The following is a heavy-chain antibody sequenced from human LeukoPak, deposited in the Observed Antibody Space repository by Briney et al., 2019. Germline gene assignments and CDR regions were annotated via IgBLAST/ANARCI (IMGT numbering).Heavy chain of an antibody. J-gene: IGHJ5*02. D-gene: IGHD4-11*01. CDR1: GYTFTGYY. CDR2: INPNSGGT. Sequence: GASVKVSCKASGYTFTGYYMHWERQAPGQGLEWMGWINPNSGGTNYAQKFQGRVTMTRDTSISTAYMELSRLRSDDTAVYYCARDPTTVTTENWFDPWGQGTLVTVSS. V-gene: IGHV1-2*02. CDR3: ARDPTTVTTENWFDP.